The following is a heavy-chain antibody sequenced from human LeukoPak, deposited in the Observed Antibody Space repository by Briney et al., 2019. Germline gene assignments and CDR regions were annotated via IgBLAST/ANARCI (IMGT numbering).Heavy chain of an antibody. Sequence: SETLSLTCTVSGGSISSSSFYWGWIRQPPGKGLEWIAAIYYSGSTYYNPSLKSRVTISVDTSKNQFSLRLSSVTAADTAIYYCARHGAHYYSGSGSYYTTAFDSWGQGTLVTVSS. V-gene: IGHV4-39*01. J-gene: IGHJ4*02. D-gene: IGHD3-10*01. CDR1: GGSISSSSFY. CDR2: IYYSGST. CDR3: ARHGAHYYSGSGSYYTTAFDS.